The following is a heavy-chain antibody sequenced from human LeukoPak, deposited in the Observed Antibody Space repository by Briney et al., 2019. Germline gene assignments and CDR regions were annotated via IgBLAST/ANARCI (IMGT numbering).Heavy chain of an antibody. D-gene: IGHD3-10*01. J-gene: IGHJ6*03. CDR2: INPSGGST. Sequence: ASVKVSCKASGYTFTSYYMHWVRQAPGQGLEWMGIINPSGGSTSYAQKFQGRVTMTRDTSTSTVCMELSSLRSEDTAVYYCATRVRGVIAAGNYYYYYMDVWGKGTTVTVPS. CDR3: ATRVRGVIAAGNYYYYYMDV. V-gene: IGHV1-46*03. CDR1: GYTFTSYY.